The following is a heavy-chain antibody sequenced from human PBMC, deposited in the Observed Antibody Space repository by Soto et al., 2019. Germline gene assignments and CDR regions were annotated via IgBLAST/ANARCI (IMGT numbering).Heavy chain of an antibody. J-gene: IGHJ4*02. CDR2: LVPFTGKS. CDR1: GDTFIISA. Sequence: QVQLAQSGAEVRKPGSSVRVSCKASGDTFIISAITWVRQAPGQGLEWVGGLVPFTGKSKNGPNFEGRVTLTADESTRTAYMDLSHLTSADTAVYYCARDLGGAAPVDYWGQGTLVTVSS. D-gene: IGHD6-6*01. CDR3: ARDLGGAAPVDY. V-gene: IGHV1-69*01.